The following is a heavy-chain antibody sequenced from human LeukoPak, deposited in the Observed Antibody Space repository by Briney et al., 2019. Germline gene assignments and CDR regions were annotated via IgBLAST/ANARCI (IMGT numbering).Heavy chain of an antibody. D-gene: IGHD3-10*01. V-gene: IGHV4-39*01. J-gene: IGHJ4*02. CDR1: GVSISSSSYY. Sequence: SETLSLTCTVSGVSISSSSYYWGSSRQPPGKGLEWIGSIYYSGSTYYNPSLKSRVTISVDMSKNQFSLKLSSVTAADTAVYYCARPGASGDYIDYWGQGTLVTVSS. CDR2: IYYSGST. CDR3: ARPGASGDYIDY.